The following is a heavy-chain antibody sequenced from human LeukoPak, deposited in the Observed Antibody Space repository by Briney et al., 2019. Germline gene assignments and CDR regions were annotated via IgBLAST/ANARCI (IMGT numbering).Heavy chain of an antibody. J-gene: IGHJ4*02. D-gene: IGHD2-21*02. Sequence: GGSLRLSCAASGFSFDDHAMHWVRQAPGKGLEWVSLVNWDGSLIYYGDSVRGRFTISRDNSKNSLFLQMHSLRAEDSAFYYCARDMTAHSSAVSGVPGDYWGQGTLVTVSS. V-gene: IGHV3-43D*03. CDR3: ARDMTAHSSAVSGVPGDY. CDR2: VNWDGSLI. CDR1: GFSFDDHA.